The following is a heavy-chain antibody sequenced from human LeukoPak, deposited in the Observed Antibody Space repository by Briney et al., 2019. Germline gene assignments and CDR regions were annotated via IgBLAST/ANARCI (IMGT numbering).Heavy chain of an antibody. J-gene: IGHJ4*02. V-gene: IGHV3-74*01. CDR2: IKSDGITT. D-gene: IGHD1-26*01. Sequence: GGSLRLSCAASGFTFTNYWIHWVRQAPGKGLMWVSRIKSDGITTNYADSVKGRFTISRDNAKNTVYLQMNSLRAEDTAVYYCVRGEAHDSWGQGTLITVSS. CDR1: GFTFTNYW. CDR3: VRGEAHDS.